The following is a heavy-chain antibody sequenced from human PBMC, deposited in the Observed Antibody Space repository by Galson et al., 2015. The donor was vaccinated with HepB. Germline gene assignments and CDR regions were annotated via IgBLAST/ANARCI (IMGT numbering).Heavy chain of an antibody. Sequence: LEWMGWISAYNGNTNYAQKLQGRVTMTTDTSTSTAYMELRSLRSDDTAVYYCAREVSTYSSGWYDRALRFSFDYWGQGTLVTVSS. CDR3: AREVSTYSSGWYDRALRFSFDY. V-gene: IGHV1-18*01. J-gene: IGHJ4*02. CDR2: ISAYNGNT. D-gene: IGHD6-19*01.